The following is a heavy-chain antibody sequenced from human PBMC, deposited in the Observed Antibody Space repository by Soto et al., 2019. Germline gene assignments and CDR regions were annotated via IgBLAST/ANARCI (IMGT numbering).Heavy chain of an antibody. Sequence: ASVKVSCKASGYTFTSYDINWVRQATGQGLEWMGWMNPNSGNTSYAQKFQGRVTMTRNTSTSTAYMELSSLRSEDTAVYYCARDLGAAPDKNYYYYMDVWGKGTTVTVSS. J-gene: IGHJ6*03. V-gene: IGHV1-8*01. CDR3: ARDLGAAPDKNYYYYMDV. CDR1: GYTFTSYD. D-gene: IGHD2-15*01. CDR2: MNPNSGNT.